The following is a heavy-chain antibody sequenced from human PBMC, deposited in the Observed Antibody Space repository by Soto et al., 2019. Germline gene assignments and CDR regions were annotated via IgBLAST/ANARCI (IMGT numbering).Heavy chain of an antibody. J-gene: IGHJ4*02. Sequence: QVQLVQSGAEVKKPGASVKVSCKASGYTFTSYAMHWVRQAPGQRREWMGWINAGNGNTKYSQKFQGRVTITRDTSASTAYMELSSLRSEDTAVYYCARAFRRFGELLMLGEFDYWGQGTLVTVSS. CDR2: INAGNGNT. CDR1: GYTFTSYA. CDR3: ARAFRRFGELLMLGEFDY. V-gene: IGHV1-3*01. D-gene: IGHD3-10*01.